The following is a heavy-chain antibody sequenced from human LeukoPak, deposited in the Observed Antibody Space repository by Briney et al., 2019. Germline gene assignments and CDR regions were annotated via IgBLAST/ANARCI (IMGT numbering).Heavy chain of an antibody. CDR2: ITGPAGNT. D-gene: IGHD4/OR15-4a*01. J-gene: IGHJ4*02. V-gene: IGHV3-23*01. CDR3: ARRAGAYSHPYDY. Sequence: GGSLRLSCAASGFNFRIYAMTWVRQAPGKGLEWVSGITGPAGNTYYVDSVKGRFIISRDNSKNTLYLQMNSLRAEDTAVYYCARRAGAYSHPYDYWGQGTLVTVSS. CDR1: GFNFRIYA.